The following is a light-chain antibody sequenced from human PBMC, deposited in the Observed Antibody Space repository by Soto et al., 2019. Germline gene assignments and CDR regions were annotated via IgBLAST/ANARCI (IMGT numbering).Light chain of an antibody. CDR3: QQYGSALTWT. CDR2: GAS. V-gene: IGKV3-20*01. J-gene: IGKJ1*01. Sequence: IVLAHYLGTLSLSTEETATLSCRAIQSVSNNYLAWYQQQSGQAPRLLIYGASDRATGIPDRFSGSGSGTDFTLTISRLEPEDFAVYYCQQYGSALTWTFGQVTKVAIK. CDR1: QSVSNNY.